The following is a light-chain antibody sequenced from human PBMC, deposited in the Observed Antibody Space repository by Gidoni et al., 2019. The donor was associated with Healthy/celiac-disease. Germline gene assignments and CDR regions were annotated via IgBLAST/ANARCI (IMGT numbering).Light chain of an antibody. CDR3: QSYDSSLSGSV. V-gene: IGLV1-40*01. J-gene: IGLJ2*01. CDR2: GNS. Sequence: QSVLTQPPSVSVAPGQSVTISCTGSSSNIGAGYDVHWYQQLPGTAPKLLIYGNSNRPSVVPDRFSGSKSGTSASLAITGLQAEDEADYYCQSYDSSLSGSVFGGGTKLTVL. CDR1: SSNIGAGYD.